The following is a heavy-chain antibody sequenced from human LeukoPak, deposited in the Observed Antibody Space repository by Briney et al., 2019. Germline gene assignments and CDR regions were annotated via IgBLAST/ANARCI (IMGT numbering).Heavy chain of an antibody. CDR1: GVSFSGYY. CDR2: INHSGRT. Sequence: SETLSLTCAVYGVSFSGYYWSWVRQPPGKGLEWMGKINHSGRTNYNPSLKSRVTISVETSKNQFSMKLSSMTAADTAVYYCARGGSPVGATNDYWGQGTLVTVSS. J-gene: IGHJ4*02. V-gene: IGHV4-34*01. D-gene: IGHD1-26*01. CDR3: ARGGSPVGATNDY.